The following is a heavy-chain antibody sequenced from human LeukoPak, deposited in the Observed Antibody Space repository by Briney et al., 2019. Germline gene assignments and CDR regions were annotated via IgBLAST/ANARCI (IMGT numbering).Heavy chain of an antibody. D-gene: IGHD3-22*01. J-gene: IGHJ6*02. CDR3: ARGTYYYDSSGWILYYYGMDV. CDR2: INHSGST. V-gene: IGHV4-34*01. CDR1: GGSFSGYY. Sequence: SETLSLTCAVYGGSFSGYYWSWVRQPPGKGLEWIGEINHSGSTNYNPSLKSRVTISLDTSKNKFSLKLSSVTAADTAVYYCARGTYYYDSSGWILYYYGMDVWGQGTTVTVSS.